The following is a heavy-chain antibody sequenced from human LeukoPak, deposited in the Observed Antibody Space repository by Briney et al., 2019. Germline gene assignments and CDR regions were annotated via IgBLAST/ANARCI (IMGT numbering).Heavy chain of an antibody. CDR1: GFNFSNYG. V-gene: IGHV3-30*02. D-gene: IGHD1-1*01. CDR2: IRYDGSNK. CDR3: ARSLVPGTYYYYYYMDV. Sequence: GGSLRLSCAASGFNFSNYGMHWVRQAPGKGLEWVAFIRYDGSNKHYPDSVKGRFTISRDNSKNTLYLQMSSLRGEETAVYYCARSLVPGTYYYYYYMDVWGKGTTVTVSS. J-gene: IGHJ6*03.